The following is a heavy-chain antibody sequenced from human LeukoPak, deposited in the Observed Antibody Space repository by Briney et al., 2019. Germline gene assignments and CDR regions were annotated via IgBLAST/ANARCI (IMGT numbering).Heavy chain of an antibody. Sequence: PGGSLRLSCAASGFTFSSYAMHWVRQAPGKGLKGVEVISYDGSNKYYADSVKGRSTISRDNSKNTLYLQMNSLRAEDTAVYYCARDLHYYDSSGYGYWGQGTLVTVSS. V-gene: IGHV3-30-3*01. D-gene: IGHD3-22*01. CDR1: GFTFSSYA. CDR2: ISYDGSNK. J-gene: IGHJ4*02. CDR3: ARDLHYYDSSGYGY.